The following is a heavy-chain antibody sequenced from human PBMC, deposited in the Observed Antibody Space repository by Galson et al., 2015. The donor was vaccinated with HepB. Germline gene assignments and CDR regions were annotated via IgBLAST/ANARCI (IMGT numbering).Heavy chain of an antibody. J-gene: IGHJ6*02. D-gene: IGHD3-22*01. V-gene: IGHV3-49*04. CDR1: GFTFGDYA. CDR3: TRGSTYYYDSSGYYLSNVGYYYGMDV. Sequence: SLRLSCAASGFTFGDYAMSWVRQAPGKGLEWVGFIRSKAYGGTTEYAASVKGRFTISRDDSKSIAYLQMNSLKTEDTAVYYCTRGSTYYYDSSGYYLSNVGYYYGMDVWGQGTTVTVSS. CDR2: IRSKAYGGTT.